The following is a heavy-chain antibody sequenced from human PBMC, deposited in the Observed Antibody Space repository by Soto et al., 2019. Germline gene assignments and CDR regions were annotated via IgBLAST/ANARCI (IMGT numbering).Heavy chain of an antibody. CDR1: GGSISSGDYY. Sequence: PSETLSLTCTVSGGSISSGDYYWSWIRQPPGKGLEWIGYIYYSGSTYYNPSLKSRVTISVDTSKNQFSLKLSSVTAADTAVYYCASYYYDSSGYGLNWFDPWGQGTLVTVSS. D-gene: IGHD3-22*01. CDR3: ASYYYDSSGYGLNWFDP. V-gene: IGHV4-30-4*01. CDR2: IYYSGST. J-gene: IGHJ5*02.